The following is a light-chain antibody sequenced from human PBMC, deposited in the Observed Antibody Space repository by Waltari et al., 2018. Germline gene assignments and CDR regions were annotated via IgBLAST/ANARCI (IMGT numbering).Light chain of an antibody. CDR3: MQSLESSLG. J-gene: IGKJ4*01. CDR2: MGS. Sequence: IGMTQFPLPLPAPLGGPPSLPSSSSQSLLHSNGYPDLDWYLQKPGQSPQLLIYMGSNRASGVPDRFSGSGSGTDFTLKISRVEAEDVGVYYCMQSLESSLGFGGGTKVEIK. V-gene: IGKV2-28*01. CDR1: QSLLHSNGYPD.